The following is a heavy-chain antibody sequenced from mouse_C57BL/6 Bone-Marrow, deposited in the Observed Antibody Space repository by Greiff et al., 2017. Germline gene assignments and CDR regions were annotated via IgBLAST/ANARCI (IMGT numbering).Heavy chain of an antibody. Sequence: EVKVVESGGGLVKPGGSLKLSCAASGFTFSSYAMSWVRQTPEKRLEWVATISDGGSYTYYTDNVKGRFTITGDNAKNNVYLQMSDLMSEDTAMYYGAGDHDCYGSGDEYYAMDYWGQGTSVTVSS. CDR1: GFTFSSYA. CDR3: AGDHDCYGSGDEYYAMDY. J-gene: IGHJ4*01. D-gene: IGHD1-1*01. CDR2: ISDGGSYT. V-gene: IGHV5-4*01.